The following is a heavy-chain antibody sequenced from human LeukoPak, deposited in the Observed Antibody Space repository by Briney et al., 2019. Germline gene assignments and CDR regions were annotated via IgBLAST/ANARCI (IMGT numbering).Heavy chain of an antibody. Sequence: ASVTVSCKASGYTFTGYYMHWVRQAPGQGLEWMGWINPNSGGTYYAQKFQGRVTMSRDTSISTAYMELSRLRSDDTAVYYCARGITAMASYYYYYYMDVWGKGTTVTVSS. CDR2: INPNSGGT. CDR1: GYTFTGYY. J-gene: IGHJ6*03. D-gene: IGHD5-18*01. V-gene: IGHV1-2*02. CDR3: ARGITAMASYYYYYYMDV.